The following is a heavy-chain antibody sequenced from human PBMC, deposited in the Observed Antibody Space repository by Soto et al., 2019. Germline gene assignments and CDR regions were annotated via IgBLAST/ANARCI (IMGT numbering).Heavy chain of an antibody. Sequence: GGSLRLSCAASGFTFSSYAMSWVRQAPGKGLEWVSRISSGATNTYYTDSVKGRCTISRDNSKNTLYLQMNSLRVEDTAVYYCAKDRGAPDAFDLWGPGTMVTVSS. D-gene: IGHD4-17*01. V-gene: IGHV3-23*01. CDR3: AKDRGAPDAFDL. CDR1: GFTFSSYA. J-gene: IGHJ3*01. CDR2: ISSGATNT.